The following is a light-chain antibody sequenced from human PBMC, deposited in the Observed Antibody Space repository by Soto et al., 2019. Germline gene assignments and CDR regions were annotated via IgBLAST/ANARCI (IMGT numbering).Light chain of an antibody. V-gene: IGLV2-11*01. CDR3: CSYAGSYNFV. Sequence: QSALTQPLSVSGSPGQSVTISCTGTSSDIGGFNYVSWYQQHPGKVPKLMIYDVTKRPSGVPDRFSASKSGNTASLTISGLPAEDEADYYCCSYAGSYNFVYGTGNKVTVL. J-gene: IGLJ1*01. CDR1: SSDIGGFNY. CDR2: DVT.